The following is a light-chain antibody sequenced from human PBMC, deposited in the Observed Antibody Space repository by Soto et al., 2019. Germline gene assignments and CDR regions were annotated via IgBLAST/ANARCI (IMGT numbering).Light chain of an antibody. J-gene: IGKJ2*01. CDR1: RSGSSRY. CDR2: GAS. Sequence: ESVLTQSPGTLSLSPGERATLSCRASRSGSSRYITWYQQKPGQAPRLLIYGASIRATGIPDRLSGSGSGTDFTLTISRLEPEDFAVYYCQQFGDSPPAFTFGQGTKLEI. CDR3: QQFGDSPPAFT. V-gene: IGKV3-20*01.